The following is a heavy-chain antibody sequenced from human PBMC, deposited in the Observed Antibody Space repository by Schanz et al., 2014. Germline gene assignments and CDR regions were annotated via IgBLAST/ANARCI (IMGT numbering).Heavy chain of an antibody. CDR2: ISTSNGNT. CDR1: GGTFSSFG. CDR3: ARGGYSSGWYDRDIAHFDY. D-gene: IGHD6-19*01. J-gene: IGHJ4*02. V-gene: IGHV1-18*01. Sequence: VQLEQSGAEVKKPGSSVKVSCKASGGTFSSFGINWVRQAPGQGLEWMGWISTSNGNTNYIQKLQGRVTMTTDTSTSTAYMELRSLRSDDTAVYYCARGGYSSGWYDRDIAHFDYWGQGTLVTVSS.